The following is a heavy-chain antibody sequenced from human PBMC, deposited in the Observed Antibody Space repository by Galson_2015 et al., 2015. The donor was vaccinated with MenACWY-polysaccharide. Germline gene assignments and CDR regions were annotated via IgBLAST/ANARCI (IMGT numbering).Heavy chain of an antibody. CDR3: AREDSSSWYEKQNWFDP. Sequence: SETLSLTCTVSGGSISSSSYYWGWIRQPPGKGLEWIGSIYYSGSTYYNPSLKGRVTISVDTSKNQFSLKLSSATAADTAVYYCAREDSSSWYEKQNWFDPWGQGTLVTVSS. D-gene: IGHD6-13*01. J-gene: IGHJ5*02. CDR1: GGSISSSSYY. CDR2: IYYSGST. V-gene: IGHV4-39*07.